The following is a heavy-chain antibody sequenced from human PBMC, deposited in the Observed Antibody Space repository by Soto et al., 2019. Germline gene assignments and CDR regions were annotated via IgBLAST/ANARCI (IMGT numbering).Heavy chain of an antibody. CDR1: GFIFSDYS. CDR2: ISSSGSFI. CDR3: ARDPPHGGTSSCDADS. V-gene: IGHV3-21*01. Sequence: EVHLVASGGGLVKPGGSLRLTCAASGFIFSDYSMNWVRQAPGKRLEWVSSISSSGSFISYGDAVKGRFIISRDNAKKSLFLQMSDLRAEDTALYYCARDPPHGGTSSCDADSWGQGTLVTVSS. J-gene: IGHJ4*02. D-gene: IGHD1-26*01.